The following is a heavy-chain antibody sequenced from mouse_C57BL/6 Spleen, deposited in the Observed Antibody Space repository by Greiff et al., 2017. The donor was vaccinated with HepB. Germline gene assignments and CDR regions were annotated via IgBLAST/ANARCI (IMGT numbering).Heavy chain of an antibody. D-gene: IGHD1-1*01. J-gene: IGHJ4*01. Sequence: QVQLQQSGAELVKPGASVKLSCKASGYTFTEYTIHWVKQRSGKGLEWIGWFYPGSGSIKYNEKFKDKATLTADKSSSTVYVELSRLKSEDSAVDFCARHEDYYGSRGYAMGYWGQGTSGTVSS. CDR3: ARHEDYYGSRGYAMGY. V-gene: IGHV1-62-2*01. CDR2: FYPGSGSI. CDR1: GYTFTEYT.